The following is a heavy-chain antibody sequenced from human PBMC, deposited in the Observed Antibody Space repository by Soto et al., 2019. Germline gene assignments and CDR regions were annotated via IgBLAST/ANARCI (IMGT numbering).Heavy chain of an antibody. V-gene: IGHV1-69*01. CDR3: ARVRGIAARQDYYYYGMDV. J-gene: IGHJ6*02. Sequence: QVQLVQSGAEVKKPGSSVKVSCKASGGTFSSYAISWVRQAPGRGLEWMGGIIPIFGTANYAQKFQGRVTITADESTSTAYMELSSLRSEDTAVYYCARVRGIAARQDYYYYGMDVWGQGTTVTVSS. CDR2: IIPIFGTA. CDR1: GGTFSSYA. D-gene: IGHD6-6*01.